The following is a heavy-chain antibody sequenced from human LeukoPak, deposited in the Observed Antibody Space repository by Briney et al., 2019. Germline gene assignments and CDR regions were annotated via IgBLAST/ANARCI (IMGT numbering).Heavy chain of an antibody. V-gene: IGHV4-59*01. CDR1: GGSIGSYY. CDR3: ARDVANYYGMDV. CDR2: IYYSGST. J-gene: IGHJ6*02. D-gene: IGHD5-12*01. Sequence: NPSETLSLTCTVSGGSIGSYYWSWIRRPPGKGLEWIGYIYYSGSTNYNPPLKSRVTISVDTSKNQFSLKLSSVTAADTAVYYCARDVANYYGMDVWGQGTTVTVSS.